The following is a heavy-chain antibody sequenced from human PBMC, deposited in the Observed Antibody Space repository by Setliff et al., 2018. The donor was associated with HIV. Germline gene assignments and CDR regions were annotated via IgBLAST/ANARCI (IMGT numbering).Heavy chain of an antibody. V-gene: IGHV4-34*01. J-gene: IGHJ2*01. D-gene: IGHD6-13*01. CDR2: INHSGST. CDR1: GGSFSGYS. CDR3: ARTPRYSSSFGSPRYFDL. Sequence: SETLSLTCAVYGGSFSGYSWSWIRQPPGKGLEWIGEINHSGSTNYNPSLKSRVTISVDTSKNQFSLKLTSVTAAGTAVYYCARTPRYSSSFGSPRYFDLWGRGTLVTVSS.